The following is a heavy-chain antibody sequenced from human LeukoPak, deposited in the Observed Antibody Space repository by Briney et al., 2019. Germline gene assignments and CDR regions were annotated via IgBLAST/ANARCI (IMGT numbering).Heavy chain of an antibody. D-gene: IGHD6-13*01. CDR1: GGSISSYY. CDR3: ARGEYSSSWYFVLH. CDR2: IYYSGTT. V-gene: IGHV4-59*01. J-gene: IGHJ4*02. Sequence: SETLSLTCTVSGGSISSYYWSWIRQPPGKGLEWIGYIYYSGTTNYNPSLKSRVTISVDRSKNQFSLKLNSVTAADTAVYYCARGEYSSSWYFVLHWGQGTLVTVSS.